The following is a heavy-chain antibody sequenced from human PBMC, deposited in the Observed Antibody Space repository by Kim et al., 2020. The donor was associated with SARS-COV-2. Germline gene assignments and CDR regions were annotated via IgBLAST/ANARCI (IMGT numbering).Heavy chain of an antibody. J-gene: IGHJ4*02. CDR1: GYNFPSYW. Sequence: GESLKISCKGSGYNFPSYWIGWVRQKPGKGLEWMGIIYLGDSDTRYSPSFQGQVTISADKYTTTAYLQWSSLKASDTAMYYCARSAGPYDYYFDYWGQGTLVTVSS. CDR2: IYLGDSDT. V-gene: IGHV5-51*01. D-gene: IGHD3-16*01. CDR3: ARSAGPYDYYFDY.